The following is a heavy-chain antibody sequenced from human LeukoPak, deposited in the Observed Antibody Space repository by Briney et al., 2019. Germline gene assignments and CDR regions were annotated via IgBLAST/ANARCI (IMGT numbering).Heavy chain of an antibody. CDR2: INHSGST. J-gene: IGHJ4*02. CDR3: ARGQGYTVFDY. CDR1: GGSFSGYY. D-gene: IGHD5-24*01. V-gene: IGHV4-34*01. Sequence: PSETLSLTCAVYGGSFSGYYWSWIRRPPGKGLEWIGEINHSGSTNYNPSLKSRVTISVDTSKNQFSLKLSSVTAADTAVYYCARGQGYTVFDYWGQGTLVTVSS.